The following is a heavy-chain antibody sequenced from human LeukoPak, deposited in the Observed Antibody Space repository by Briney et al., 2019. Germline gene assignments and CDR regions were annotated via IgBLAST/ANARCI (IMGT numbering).Heavy chain of an antibody. D-gene: IGHD3-22*01. CDR3: ARDRGSTMIVVDHDAFDI. CDR2: IIPILGIA. CDR1: GGTFSSYA. Sequence: SVKVSCKASGGTFSSYAISWVRQAPGQGLEWMGRIIPILGIANYAQKFQGRVTITADKSTSTAYMELSSLRSEDTAVYYCARDRGSTMIVVDHDAFDIWGQGTMVTVSS. J-gene: IGHJ3*02. V-gene: IGHV1-69*04.